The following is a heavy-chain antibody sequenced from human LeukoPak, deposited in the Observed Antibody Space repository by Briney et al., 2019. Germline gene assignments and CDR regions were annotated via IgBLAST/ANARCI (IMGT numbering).Heavy chain of an antibody. Sequence: PSETLALTCTVSGGSISDYYWTWIRQPPGKGLEWIGYIHYRGSTNYNPPLKSRVTISVDTSKNQFSLKLSSVTAADTAVYYCARARGSSAYDYRSVSVIDYWGQGTLDTVSS. D-gene: IGHD5-12*01. J-gene: IGHJ4*02. CDR3: ARARGSSAYDYRSVSVIDY. CDR2: IHYRGST. CDR1: GGSISDYY. V-gene: IGHV4-59*12.